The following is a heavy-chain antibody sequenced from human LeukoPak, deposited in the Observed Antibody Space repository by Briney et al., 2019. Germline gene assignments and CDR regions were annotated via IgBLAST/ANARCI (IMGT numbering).Heavy chain of an antibody. J-gene: IGHJ1*01. D-gene: IGHD3-22*01. V-gene: IGHV4-4*02. CDR3: ARDLTYYYDSSGYSEYFQH. CDR1: GGSLSSSNW. CDR2: IYHSGST. Sequence: SETLSLTCAVSGGSLSSSNWWSWVRQPPGKGLEWIGEIYHSGSTNYNPSLKSRVTISVDKSKNQFSLKLSSVTAADTAVYYCARDLTYYYDSSGYSEYFQHWGQGTLVTVSS.